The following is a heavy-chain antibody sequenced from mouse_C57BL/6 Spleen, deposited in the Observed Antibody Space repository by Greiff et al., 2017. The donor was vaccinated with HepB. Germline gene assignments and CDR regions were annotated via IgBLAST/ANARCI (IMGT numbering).Heavy chain of an antibody. D-gene: IGHD2-4*01. CDR3: HDYDYDRGAMDY. V-gene: IGHV1-82*01. Sequence: VQLQQSGPELVKPGASVKISCKASGYAFSSSWMNWVKQRPGKGLEWIGRIYPGDGDTNYNGKFKGKATLTADKSSSTAYMQLSSLTSEDSAVYFCHDYDYDRGAMDYWGQGTSVTVSS. CDR2: IYPGDGDT. J-gene: IGHJ4*01. CDR1: GYAFSSSW.